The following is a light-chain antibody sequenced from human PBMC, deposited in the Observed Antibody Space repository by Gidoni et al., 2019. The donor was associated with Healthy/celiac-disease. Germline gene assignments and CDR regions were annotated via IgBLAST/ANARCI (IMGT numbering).Light chain of an antibody. J-gene: IGKJ1*01. V-gene: IGKV4-1*01. CDR1: QSVLYSSNNKNY. CDR3: QQYYSTPPWT. CDR2: WAS. Sequence: IVMTQSPDSLAVSLGERATINCKSSQSVLYSSNNKNYLAWYQQKPGHPPTLLIYWASTRGSGVPDQFSGSGSGTDFTLTISSLQAEDVAVYYCQQYYSTPPWTFGQGTKVEIK.